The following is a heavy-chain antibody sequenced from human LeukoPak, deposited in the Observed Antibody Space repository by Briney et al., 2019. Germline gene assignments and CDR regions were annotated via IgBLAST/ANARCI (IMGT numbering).Heavy chain of an antibody. Sequence: GASVKVSCKASGYSFTDHYLHWLRLAPGQGLEWMGWIHPNSGDTNYAQRFQGRVSLTRDTSISTAYMELSSLRSDDTAVYYCARDHNWGPDYWGQGTLVSVSS. V-gene: IGHV1-2*02. CDR3: ARDHNWGPDY. CDR1: GYSFTDHY. D-gene: IGHD7-27*01. CDR2: IHPNSGDT. J-gene: IGHJ4*02.